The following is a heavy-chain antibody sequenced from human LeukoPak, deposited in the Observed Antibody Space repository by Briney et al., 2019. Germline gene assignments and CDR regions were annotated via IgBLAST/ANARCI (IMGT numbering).Heavy chain of an antibody. CDR1: GFTFSNYA. CDR2: ISSSSSYI. D-gene: IGHD2-2*02. CDR3: ASVAYCSSTSCYRDY. J-gene: IGHJ4*02. Sequence: PGGSLRLSCASFGFTFSNYAMSWVRQAPGKGLEWVSSISSSSSYIYYADSVKGRFTISRDNAKNSLYLQMNSLRAEDTAVYYCASVAYCSSTSCYRDYWGQGTLVTVSS. V-gene: IGHV3-21*01.